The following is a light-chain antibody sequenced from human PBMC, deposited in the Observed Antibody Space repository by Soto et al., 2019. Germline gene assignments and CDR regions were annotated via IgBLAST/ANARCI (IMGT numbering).Light chain of an antibody. CDR2: AAS. J-gene: IGKJ4*01. V-gene: IGKV1-39*01. CDR1: QSISSY. Sequence: DIQMTQSPSSLSASVGDRVTITCRASQSISSYLNWYQQKPGKAPKLLIYAASSLQSGVPSRFSGSGSGTDFTLTISSLQPDDSATYYCQHYDSYPLTFGGGTKVDIK. CDR3: QHYDSYPLT.